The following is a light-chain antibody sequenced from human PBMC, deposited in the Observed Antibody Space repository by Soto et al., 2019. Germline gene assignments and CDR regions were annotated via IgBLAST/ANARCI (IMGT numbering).Light chain of an antibody. CDR1: QSINNKY. CDR3: QLYSGSPWT. J-gene: IGKJ1*01. Sequence: DIVLTQSPGTLSLSPGERATLSCRASQSINNKYLAWYQQEPGQTPRLLIHGVSIRATGIPDRFSGSGSGTDFTLTISRLEPEDFAVYYCQLYSGSPWTFGQGTKVDI. CDR2: GVS. V-gene: IGKV3-20*01.